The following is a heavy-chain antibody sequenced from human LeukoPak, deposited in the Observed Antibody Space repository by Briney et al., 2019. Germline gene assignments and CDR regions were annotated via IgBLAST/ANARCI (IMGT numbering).Heavy chain of an antibody. D-gene: IGHD3-3*01. J-gene: IGHJ6*03. CDR3: ANQRENYDFWSGYFDYYYMDV. CDR2: SYYSGST. Sequence: SETLSLTCTVSGGSISSSSYYWGWIRQPPAKGLEWIGSSYYSGSTYYNPSLKSRVTISVDTSKNQFSLKLSSVTAADTAVYYCANQRENYDFWSGYFDYYYMDVWGKGTTVTVSS. V-gene: IGHV4-39*01. CDR1: GGSISSSSYY.